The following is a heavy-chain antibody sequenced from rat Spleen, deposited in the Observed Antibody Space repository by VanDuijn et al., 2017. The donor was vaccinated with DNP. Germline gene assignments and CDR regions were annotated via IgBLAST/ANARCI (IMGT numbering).Heavy chain of an antibody. CDR1: GLTFSDYN. Sequence: EVQLVESGGGLVQPGRSLKLSCTASGLTFSDYNMAWVRQAPRRGLEWVATIFYDGSTTYYRDSVKGRFTISRDNAKNTLYLQMNSLRSEDMATYYCVRWNSGHFDYWGQGVMVTVSS. D-gene: IGHD4-3*01. J-gene: IGHJ2*01. CDR3: VRWNSGHFDY. CDR2: IFYDGSTT. V-gene: IGHV5S10*01.